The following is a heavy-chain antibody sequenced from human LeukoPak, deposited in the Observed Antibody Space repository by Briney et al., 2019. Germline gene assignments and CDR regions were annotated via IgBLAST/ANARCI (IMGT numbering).Heavy chain of an antibody. V-gene: IGHV4-39*01. D-gene: IGHD3-3*01. J-gene: IGHJ4*02. CDR2: IYYSGST. CDR1: GGSLSSSSYY. Sequence: SETRSLTCTVSGGSLSSSSYYWGWIRQPPGKRWEWTGRIYYSGSTYYNPSLKSRVTISVDTSKNQFSLKLSSVTAADTAVYYCARQGDFWSGYLGYWGQGTLVTVSS. CDR3: ARQGDFWSGYLGY.